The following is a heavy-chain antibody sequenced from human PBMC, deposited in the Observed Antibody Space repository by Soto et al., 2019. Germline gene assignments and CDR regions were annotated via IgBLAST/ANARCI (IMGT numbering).Heavy chain of an antibody. Sequence: ASVKVSCKASGYTFTGYYMHWVRQAPGQGLEWMGWINPNSGGTNYAQKFQGWVTMTRDTSISTAYMELSRLRSDDTAVYYCARMSGDYSVEEYYYYYGMDVWGQGTTVTVSS. CDR1: GYTFTGYY. CDR2: INPNSGGT. D-gene: IGHD3-10*01. V-gene: IGHV1-2*04. CDR3: ARMSGDYSVEEYYYYYGMDV. J-gene: IGHJ6*02.